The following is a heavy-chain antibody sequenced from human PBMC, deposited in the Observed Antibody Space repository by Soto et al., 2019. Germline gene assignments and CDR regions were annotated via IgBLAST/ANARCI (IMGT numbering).Heavy chain of an antibody. D-gene: IGHD3-10*01. V-gene: IGHV3-23*01. J-gene: IGHJ4*02. CDR1: GFTFSSYS. CDR3: AKGGQFDPFY. CDR2: ISGSGGST. Sequence: GGALRLSCAASGFTFSSYSMSWVRQAPGKGLEWVSAISGSGGSTYYADSVKGRFTISRDNSKNTLYLQMNSLRAEDTAVYYCAKGGQFDPFYWGQGTLVTVSS.